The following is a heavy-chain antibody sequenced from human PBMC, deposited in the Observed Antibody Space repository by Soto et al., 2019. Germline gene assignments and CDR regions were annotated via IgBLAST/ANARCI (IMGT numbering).Heavy chain of an antibody. V-gene: IGHV3-30-3*01. Sequence: QVQLVESGGGVVQPGRSLRLSCAASGFTFSSYAMHWVRQAPGKGLEWVAVISYDGSNKYYAHSVKVRFTISRDNSKNTLYLQMNCLRAEDTAVYYCARTSHSGYDYYYYYGMAVWGQGTTVTVSS. J-gene: IGHJ6*02. CDR1: GFTFSSYA. CDR3: ARTSHSGYDYYYYYGMAV. D-gene: IGHD5-12*01. CDR2: ISYDGSNK.